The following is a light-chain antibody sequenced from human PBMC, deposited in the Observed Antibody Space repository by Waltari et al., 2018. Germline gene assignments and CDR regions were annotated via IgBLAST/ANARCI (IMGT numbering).Light chain of an antibody. J-gene: IGLJ2*01. CDR1: SSGIGPSYF. V-gene: IGLV2-14*01. CDR2: ALT. Sequence: QSALTQPASASAPPGQPITISCSGVSSGIGPSYFASWYQHHPGKAPKLILYALTHLAPAISDRFSGSKSGNTASLTISGLQTEDEAVYYCASYTISSSIHVVFGGGTKVTVL. CDR3: ASYTISSSIHVV.